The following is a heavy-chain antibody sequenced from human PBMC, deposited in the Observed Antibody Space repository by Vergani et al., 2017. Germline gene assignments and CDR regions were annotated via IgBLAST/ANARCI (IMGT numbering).Heavy chain of an antibody. D-gene: IGHD2-2*01. V-gene: IGHV1-69*18. J-gene: IGHJ6*02. CDR3: ARWYLGYCSSTSCYGYYYYYYGMDV. CDR2: IIPIFGTA. Sequence: QVQLVQSGAEVKKPVSSVKVSCKASGGTFSSYAISWVRQAPGQGLEWMGRIIPIFGTANYAQKFQGRVTITADESTSTAYMELSSLRSEDTAVYYCARWYLGYCSSTSCYGYYYYYYGMDVWGQGTTVTVSS. CDR1: GGTFSSYA.